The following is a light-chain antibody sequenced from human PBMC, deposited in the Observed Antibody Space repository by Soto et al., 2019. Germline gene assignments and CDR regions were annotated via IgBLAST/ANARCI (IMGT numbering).Light chain of an antibody. CDR3: QQYDNSPLT. J-gene: IGKJ4*02. CDR1: QSVSSSF. CDR2: GAS. Sequence: EIVLTQSPGTLSLSPGERATLSCRASQSVSSSFLAWYQQKPGQAPRLLIYGASSRATGIPDRFSGSWSGTDFTLTISRLEPEDFAVYYCQQYDNSPLTCGGGTKVEIK. V-gene: IGKV3-20*01.